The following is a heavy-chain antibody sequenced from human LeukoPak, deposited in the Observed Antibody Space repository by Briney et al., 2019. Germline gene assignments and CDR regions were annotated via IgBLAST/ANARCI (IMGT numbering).Heavy chain of an antibody. CDR3: AREMYYYDSSGYYLGLGHSDY. V-gene: IGHV3-7*01. CDR1: GFTFSSYW. CDR2: TKQDGSEK. D-gene: IGHD3-22*01. Sequence: GGSLRLSCAASGFTFSSYWMSWVRQAPGKGLEWVANTKQDGSEKYYVDSVKGRFTISRDNAKNSLYLQMNSLRAEDTAVYYCAREMYYYDSSGYYLGLGHSDYWGQGTLVTVSS. J-gene: IGHJ4*02.